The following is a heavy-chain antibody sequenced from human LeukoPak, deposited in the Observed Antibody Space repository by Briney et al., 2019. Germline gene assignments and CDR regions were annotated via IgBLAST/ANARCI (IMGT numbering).Heavy chain of an antibody. CDR1: GFTFTKCA. V-gene: IGHV3-23*01. Sequence: GGSLRLSCVASGFTFTKCAMSWIRQAPGKGLEWVSAISGSGGSTYYADSVKGRFTISRDNSKNTLYLQMNSLRAEDTAVYYCAKSNVVATTGYFDYWGQGTLVTVSS. D-gene: IGHD2-15*01. J-gene: IGHJ4*02. CDR3: AKSNVVATTGYFDY. CDR2: ISGSGGST.